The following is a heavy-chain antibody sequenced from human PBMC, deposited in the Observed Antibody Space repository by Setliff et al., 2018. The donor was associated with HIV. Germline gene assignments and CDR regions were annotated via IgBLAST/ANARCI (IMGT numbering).Heavy chain of an antibody. D-gene: IGHD2-21*01. CDR1: GTNLDSFV. V-gene: IGHV1-69*13. CDR3: TRGPLLAGLGPYYFDH. CDR2: IIPIFGTA. Sequence: SVKVSCKASGTNLDSFVITWVRQAPGRGLEWMGGIIPIFGTADYAQKFKGRVTITADESTRAAYLELSSLISEDTAVYYCTRGPLLAGLGPYYFDHWGQGTLVTVS. J-gene: IGHJ4*02.